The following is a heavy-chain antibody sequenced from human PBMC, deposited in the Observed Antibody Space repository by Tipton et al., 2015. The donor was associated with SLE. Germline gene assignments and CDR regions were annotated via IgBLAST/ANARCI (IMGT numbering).Heavy chain of an antibody. D-gene: IGHD3-3*02. V-gene: IGHV4-34*01. Sequence: TLSLTCAVYGGSFSGYYLSWIRQPPGKGLEGIGTIYYSGNTYYNLSLKSRVTISVDTSRNQFSLRLISVTAADTAVYYCATFSQSRLFDYWGQGRLVTVSS. CDR1: GGSFSGYY. J-gene: IGHJ4*02. CDR2: IYYSGNT. CDR3: ATFSQSRLFDY.